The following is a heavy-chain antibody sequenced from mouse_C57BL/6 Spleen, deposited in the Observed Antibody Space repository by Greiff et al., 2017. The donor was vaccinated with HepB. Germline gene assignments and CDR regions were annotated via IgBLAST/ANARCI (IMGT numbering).Heavy chain of an antibody. CDR1: GFTFSSYA. CDR2: ISSGGDYI. D-gene: IGHD2-4*01. Sequence: EVMLVESGEGLVKPGGSLKLSCAASGFTFSSYAMSWVRQTPEKRLEWVAYISSGGDYIYYADTVKGRFTISRDNARNTLYLQMSSLKSEDTAMYYCTREGLPFYAMDYWGQGTSVTVSS. J-gene: IGHJ4*01. V-gene: IGHV5-9-1*02. CDR3: TREGLPFYAMDY.